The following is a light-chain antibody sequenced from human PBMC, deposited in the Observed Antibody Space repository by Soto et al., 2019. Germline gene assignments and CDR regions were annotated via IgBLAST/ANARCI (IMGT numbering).Light chain of an antibody. V-gene: IGKV1-39*01. J-gene: IGKJ4*01. CDR2: AAS. Sequence: DIQMTQSPSSLSASVGDRVTITCQASQNINNYLNWYQQKPGKAPKLLIYAASSVQGGVPSRFSGSGSGTDFTLTISSLQPEDFATYYCQQSYSTLGHAFGGGTKVDIK. CDR1: QNINNY. CDR3: QQSYSTLGHA.